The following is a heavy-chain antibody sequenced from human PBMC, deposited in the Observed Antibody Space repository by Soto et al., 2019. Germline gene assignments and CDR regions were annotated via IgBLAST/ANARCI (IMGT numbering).Heavy chain of an antibody. D-gene: IGHD6-13*01. CDR3: ARGRKYKGSSSWYNWFDP. CDR1: GGSFSGYY. J-gene: IGHJ5*02. CDR2: INHSGST. Sequence: PSETLSLTCAVYGGSFSGYYWSWIRQPPGKGLEWIGEINHSGSTNYNPSLKSRVTISVDTSKNQFSLKLSSVTAADTAVYYCARGRKYKGSSSWYNWFDPWGQG. V-gene: IGHV4-34*01.